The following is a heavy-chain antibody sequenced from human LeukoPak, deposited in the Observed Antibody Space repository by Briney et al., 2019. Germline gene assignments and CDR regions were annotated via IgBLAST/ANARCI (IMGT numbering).Heavy chain of an antibody. Sequence: ASVRVSCKASGYTFTGYYMHWVRQAPGQGLEWMGWINPNSGGTNYAQKFQGRVTMTRDTSISTAYMELSRLRSDDTAVYYCARGIAARPKPPAYFDYWGQGTLVTVSS. CDR2: INPNSGGT. V-gene: IGHV1-2*02. CDR3: ARGIAARPKPPAYFDY. CDR1: GYTFTGYY. D-gene: IGHD6-6*01. J-gene: IGHJ4*02.